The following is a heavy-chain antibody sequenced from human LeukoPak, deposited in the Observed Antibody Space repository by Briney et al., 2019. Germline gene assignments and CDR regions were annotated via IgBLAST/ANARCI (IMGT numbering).Heavy chain of an antibody. CDR2: ISGSGGST. CDR3: AQCPIFGVVRNYYYYMDV. Sequence: GGSLRLSCAASGFTFSSYAMSWVRQAPGKGLEWVSAISGSGGSTYYADSVKGRFTISRDNSKNTLYLQMNSLRAEDTAVYYCAQCPIFGVVRNYYYYMDVWGKGTTVTVSS. CDR1: GFTFSSYA. J-gene: IGHJ6*03. V-gene: IGHV3-23*01. D-gene: IGHD3-3*01.